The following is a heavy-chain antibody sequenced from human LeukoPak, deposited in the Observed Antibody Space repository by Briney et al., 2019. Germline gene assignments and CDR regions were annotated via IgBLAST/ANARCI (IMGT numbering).Heavy chain of an antibody. J-gene: IGHJ5*02. V-gene: IGHV4-61*09. D-gene: IGHD4-11*01. CDR1: SGSISSGSYF. Sequence: SETLSLTCTVSSGSISSGSYFWTWIRQPAGKRLEWIPHMYTTGSTNYHPSLRSRVTISIDRSKNQCSLRLNSVTAADTAVYYCARGVPHGSNWYWLDPWGQGTLVTVSS. CDR3: ARGVPHGSNWYWLDP. CDR2: MYTTGST.